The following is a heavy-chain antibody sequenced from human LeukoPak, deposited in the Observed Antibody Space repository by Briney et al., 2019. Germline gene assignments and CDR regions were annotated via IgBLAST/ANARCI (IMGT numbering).Heavy chain of an antibody. D-gene: IGHD2-15*01. CDR1: GASISDYW. J-gene: IGHJ4*02. CDR2: VYADADRDS. CDR3: ACAPGGCGGTCPFDS. V-gene: IGHV4-4*07. Sequence: SETLSLTCTVPGASISDYWWSWIRQPAGKGLEWIGRVYADADRDSNYNPSLRSRVTVSVDTSTNQFSLKLISVTAADTAVYYCACAPGGCGGTCPFDSWGQGTLVTVSS.